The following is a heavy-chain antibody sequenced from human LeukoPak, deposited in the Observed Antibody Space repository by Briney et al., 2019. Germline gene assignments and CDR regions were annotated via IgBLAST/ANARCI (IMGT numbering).Heavy chain of an antibody. CDR2: MNPNSGNT. V-gene: IGHV1-8*03. J-gene: IGHJ5*02. D-gene: IGHD3-22*01. Sequence: AASVKVSCKASGYTFTSYDINWVRQATGQGLEWMGWMNPNSGNTGYAQKFQGRVTITRNTSISTAYMELSSLRSEDTAVYYCARLGTVADYYDSSGFNWFDPWGQGTLVTVSS. CDR3: ARLGTVADYYDSSGFNWFDP. CDR1: GYTFTSYD.